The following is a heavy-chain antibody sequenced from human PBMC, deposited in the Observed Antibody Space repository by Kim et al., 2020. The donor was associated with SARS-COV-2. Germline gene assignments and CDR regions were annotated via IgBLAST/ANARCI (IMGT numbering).Heavy chain of an antibody. Sequence: GGSLRLSCAASGVSVSSNYMSWVRQAPGKGLEWVSAIFSGGNTYYADSVKGRFTISRDKSKNTLFLQINDLRAEDTAVYYCATETLTTVYYYYYGMDVWGQGTTVTVSS. J-gene: IGHJ6*02. V-gene: IGHV3-53*01. CDR2: IFSGGNT. CDR1: GVSVSSNY. CDR3: ATETLTTVYYYYYGMDV. D-gene: IGHD4-4*01.